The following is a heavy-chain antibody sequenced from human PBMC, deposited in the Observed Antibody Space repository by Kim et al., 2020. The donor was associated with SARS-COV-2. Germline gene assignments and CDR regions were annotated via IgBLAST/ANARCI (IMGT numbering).Heavy chain of an antibody. V-gene: IGHV4-34*01. CDR3: ARRILWFGELLPFFDY. Sequence: SETLSLTCAVYGGSFSGYYLSWIRQPPGKGLEWIGEINHSGSTNYNPSLKSRVTISVDTSKNQFSLKLSSVTAADTAVYYCARRILWFGELLPFFDYWGQRTLVTVSS. CDR1: GGSFSGYY. D-gene: IGHD3-10*01. CDR2: INHSGST. J-gene: IGHJ4*02.